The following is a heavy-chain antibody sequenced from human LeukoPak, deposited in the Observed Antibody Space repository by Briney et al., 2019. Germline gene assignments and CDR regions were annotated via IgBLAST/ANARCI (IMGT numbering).Heavy chain of an antibody. CDR2: ISGSSDYI. V-gene: IGHV3-21*01. CDR1: GFTFSSYT. D-gene: IGHD6-19*01. Sequence: GGSLRLSCAASGFTFSSYTMNWVRQAPGKGLEWVSSISGSSDYIHYADSVKGRFTISRDNAKNSLFLQMSSLRAEDTAVYYCARGYSSGWSNNWFDPWGQGTLVTVSS. CDR3: ARGYSSGWSNNWFDP. J-gene: IGHJ5*02.